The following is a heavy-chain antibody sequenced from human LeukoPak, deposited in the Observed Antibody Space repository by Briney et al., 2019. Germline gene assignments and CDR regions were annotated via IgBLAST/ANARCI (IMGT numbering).Heavy chain of an antibody. Sequence: GGSLRLSCTASGFSFSGHWMHWARQLPGKGLVWVSRISPTGSTTSYADSVKGRFTVSRDNAKNTLYLQVNNLRAEDTAVYYCARGPNSNWSGLDFWGQGTPLTVSS. J-gene: IGHJ4*02. V-gene: IGHV3-74*01. D-gene: IGHD6-6*01. CDR1: GFSFSGHW. CDR3: ARGPNSNWSGLDF. CDR2: ISPTGSTT.